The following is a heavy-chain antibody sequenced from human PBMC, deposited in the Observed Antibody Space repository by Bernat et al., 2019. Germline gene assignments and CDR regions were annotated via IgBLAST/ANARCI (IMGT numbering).Heavy chain of an antibody. V-gene: IGHV3-30*18. D-gene: IGHD1-26*01. CDR1: GVTIRSYG. CDR3: EKDGVGTKISDALDT. J-gene: IGHJ3*02. Sequence: QVQLVESGGGVVQPGRSLRLSCAASGVTIRSYGMHWVRQAPGKGLEGWEVISYDGSNRYYVGSVKGRFPISRESSRNTLYVEMNSLGAEDTAVYCCEKDGVGTKISDALDTWGQGTMVTVSS. CDR2: ISYDGSNR.